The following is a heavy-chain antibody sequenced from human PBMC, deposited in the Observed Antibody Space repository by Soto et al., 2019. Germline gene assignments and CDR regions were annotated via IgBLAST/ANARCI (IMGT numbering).Heavy chain of an antibody. CDR3: ASREDIVVVVAAGNWFDP. D-gene: IGHD2-15*01. V-gene: IGHV4-31*03. CDR2: IYYSGST. J-gene: IGHJ5*02. Sequence: SETLSLTCTVSGGSISSGGYYWSWIRQHPGKGLGWIGYIYYSGSTYYNPSLKSRVTISVDTSKNQFSLKLSSVTAADTAVYYCASREDIVVVVAAGNWFDPWGQGTLVTVSS. CDR1: GGSISSGGYY.